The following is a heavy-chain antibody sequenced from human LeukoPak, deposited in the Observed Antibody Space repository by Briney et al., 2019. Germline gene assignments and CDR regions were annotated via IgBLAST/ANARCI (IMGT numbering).Heavy chain of an antibody. Sequence: GGSLRLSCVASGFTLSSYWMSWVRQAPGKGLEWVAVIWSDASNTYYVDSVKGRFTISRDNSKNTLYLQMNSLRAEDTAVYYCARTYNIRYFDTWGQGTLVTVSS. J-gene: IGHJ4*02. CDR3: ARTYNIRYFDT. D-gene: IGHD3-9*01. CDR2: IWSDASNT. CDR1: GFTLSSYW. V-gene: IGHV3-33*08.